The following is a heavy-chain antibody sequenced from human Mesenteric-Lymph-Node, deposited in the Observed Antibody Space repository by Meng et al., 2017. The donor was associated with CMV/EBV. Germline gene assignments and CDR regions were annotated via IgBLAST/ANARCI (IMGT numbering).Heavy chain of an antibody. Sequence: GESLKISCAASGFTFSSYGMHWVRQAPGKGLEWVAVIWYDGSNKYYADSVKGRFTISRDNSKNTLYLQMNSLRAEDTAVYYCAKDTRRGDSSGWPYWYFDLWGRGTLVTVSS. CDR3: AKDTRRGDSSGWPYWYFDL. D-gene: IGHD6-19*01. CDR2: IWYDGSNK. J-gene: IGHJ2*01. CDR1: GFTFSSYG. V-gene: IGHV3-33*06.